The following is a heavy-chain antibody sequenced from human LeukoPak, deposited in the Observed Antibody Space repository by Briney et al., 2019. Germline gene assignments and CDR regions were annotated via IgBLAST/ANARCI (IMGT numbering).Heavy chain of an antibody. V-gene: IGHV3-48*02. Sequence: PGGSLRLSCAASGFTFSSYSMNWVRQAPGKGLEWISYISSSSSIIYYADSVKGRFTISRDNAKNSLHLQTSSLRDEDTAVYYCASLWFGDPGFDYWGQGTLVTVSS. CDR1: GFTFSSYS. CDR2: ISSSSSII. J-gene: IGHJ4*02. D-gene: IGHD3-10*01. CDR3: ASLWFGDPGFDY.